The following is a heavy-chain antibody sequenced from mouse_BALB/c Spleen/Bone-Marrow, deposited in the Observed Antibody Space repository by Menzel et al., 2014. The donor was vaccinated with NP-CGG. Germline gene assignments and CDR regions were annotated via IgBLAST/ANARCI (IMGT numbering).Heavy chain of an antibody. V-gene: IGHV14-3*02. CDR3: ASYYYGHYFDY. CDR1: GFNIKDTY. CDR2: IDPANGNT. D-gene: IGHD1-1*01. J-gene: IGHJ2*01. Sequence: EVKLEESGAELGKPGASVKLSCTASGFNIKDTYMHWVKQRPEQGLEWIGRIDPANGNTKYDPKFQGKATITADTSSNTAYLQLSSLTSEDTAVYYCASYYYGHYFDYWGQGTTLTVSS.